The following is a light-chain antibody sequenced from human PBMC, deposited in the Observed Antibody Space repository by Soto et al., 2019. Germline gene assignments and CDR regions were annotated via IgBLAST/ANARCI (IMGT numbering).Light chain of an antibody. J-gene: IGLJ2*01. CDR1: SSDVGGYNY. CDR3: SSYTSSITVV. Sequence: QSTLTQPASVSGSPGQSITISCTGTSSDVGGYNYVFWYQRHPGKAPKLIIYDVTNRPSGISNRFSGSKSGNTASLTISGLQAEDEAAYYCSSYTSSITVVFGGGTKLTVL. V-gene: IGLV2-14*03. CDR2: DVT.